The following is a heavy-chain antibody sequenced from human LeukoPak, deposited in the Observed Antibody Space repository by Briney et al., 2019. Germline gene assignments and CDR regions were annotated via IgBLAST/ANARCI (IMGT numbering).Heavy chain of an antibody. J-gene: IGHJ4*02. CDR3: ARDSSGSYYDHLDN. D-gene: IGHD1-26*01. CDR1: GYTFTSYG. V-gene: IGHV1-18*01. Sequence: ASVKVSCKASGYTFTSYGINWVRQAPGQGLEWMGRISTHNGNTNYAQNLQGRVTMTTDTSTSTTYMELSSLRSDDTAVYYCARDSSGSYYDHLDNWGQGTLVTISS. CDR2: ISTHNGNT.